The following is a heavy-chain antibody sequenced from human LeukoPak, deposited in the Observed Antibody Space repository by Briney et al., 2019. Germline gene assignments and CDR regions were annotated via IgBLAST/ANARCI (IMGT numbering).Heavy chain of an antibody. Sequence: GGSLKLSCAASGFTFSGSAMHWVRQASGKGLEWVGRIRSKANSYATAYAASVKGRFTISRDDSKNTLYLQMNSLRAEDTAVYYCARDRPGIAAAGLDYWGQGTLVTVSS. CDR2: IRSKANSYAT. D-gene: IGHD6-13*01. V-gene: IGHV3-73*01. CDR3: ARDRPGIAAAGLDY. CDR1: GFTFSGSA. J-gene: IGHJ4*02.